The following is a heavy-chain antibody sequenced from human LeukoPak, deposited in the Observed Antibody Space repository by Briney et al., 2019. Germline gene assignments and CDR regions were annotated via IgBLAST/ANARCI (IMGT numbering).Heavy chain of an antibody. J-gene: IGHJ3*02. Sequence: SETLSLTCTVSGGSTSSYYWSWIRQPPGKGLEWIGYIYYSGSTNYNPSLKSRVTMSVDTSKNQFSLKLSSVTAADTAVYYCAREIPVVTRAFDIWGQGTMVTVSS. CDR2: IYYSGST. D-gene: IGHD4-23*01. CDR1: GGSTSSYY. CDR3: AREIPVVTRAFDI. V-gene: IGHV4-59*12.